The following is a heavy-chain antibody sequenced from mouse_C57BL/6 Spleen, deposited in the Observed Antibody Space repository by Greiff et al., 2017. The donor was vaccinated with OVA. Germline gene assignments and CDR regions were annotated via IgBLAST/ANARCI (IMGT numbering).Heavy chain of an antibody. D-gene: IGHD1-1*01. CDR3: ARGIYYGSSLYAMDY. V-gene: IGHV1-9*01. J-gene: IGHJ4*01. CDR2: ILPGSGYT. Sequence: QVQLKESGADLMKPGASVKLSCKATGYTFTGYWIEWVKQRPGHGLEWIGEILPGSGYTNYNEKFKGKATFTADTSSNTAYMQLSSLTTEDSARYYCARGIYYGSSLYAMDYWGQGTSVTVSS. CDR1: GYTFTGYW.